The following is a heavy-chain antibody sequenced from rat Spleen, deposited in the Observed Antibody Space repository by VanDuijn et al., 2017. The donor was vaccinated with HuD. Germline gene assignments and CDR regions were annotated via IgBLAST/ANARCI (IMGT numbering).Heavy chain of an antibody. D-gene: IGHD1-2*01. V-gene: IGHV5-25*01. CDR3: ATQIWYSSPPFDY. Sequence: EVQLVESGGGLVQPGRSLKLSCAASGFTFSNHDMAWVRQAPTKGLEWLASISPSGDSTYYRDSVKGRFTITRDNAKSTLYLQMDSLRSEDTATYYCATQIWYSSPPFDYWGQGVMVTVSS. CDR2: ISPSGDST. CDR1: GFTFSNHD. J-gene: IGHJ2*01.